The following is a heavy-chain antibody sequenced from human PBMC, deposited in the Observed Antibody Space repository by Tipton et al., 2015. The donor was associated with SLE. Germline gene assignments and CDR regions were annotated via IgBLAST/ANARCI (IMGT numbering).Heavy chain of an antibody. CDR3: ARGDYVGYYLDY. CDR2: ISGTDNST. V-gene: IGHV3-23*01. J-gene: IGHJ4*02. CDR1: GFTFSTYG. D-gene: IGHD3-10*02. Sequence: SLRLSCAASGFTFSTYGMRWVRQSPEKGLAWVSSISGTDNSTYYADSVKGRFPITRDNSKNTLYLLLNSLRAEDTAVYYCARGDYVGYYLDYWGQGTLVTVSS.